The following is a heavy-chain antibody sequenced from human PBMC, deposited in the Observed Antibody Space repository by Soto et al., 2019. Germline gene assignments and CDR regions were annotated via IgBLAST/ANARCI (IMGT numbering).Heavy chain of an antibody. J-gene: IGHJ5*02. V-gene: IGHV4-59*01. CDR3: ARDDHWGWFDP. CDR1: GGSISSYY. CDR2: IYYSGST. Sequence: QVQLQESGPGLVKPSETLSLTCTVSGGSISSYYWSWIRQPPGKGLEWIGYIYYSGSTNYNPSLKSRVTISVDTSKNQFSLKLSSVTAADTGVYYCARDDHWGWFDPWGQGTLVTVSS. D-gene: IGHD7-27*01.